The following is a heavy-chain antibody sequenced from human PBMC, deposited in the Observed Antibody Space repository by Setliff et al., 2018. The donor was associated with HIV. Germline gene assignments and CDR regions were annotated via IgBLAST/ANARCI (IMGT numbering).Heavy chain of an antibody. J-gene: IGHJ4*02. V-gene: IGHV3-30*04. CDR1: GFNFNNHA. CDR3: AKTPSSGWYSLYLDY. D-gene: IGHD6-19*01. CDR2: ISDDGSAK. Sequence: GGSLRLSCAASGFNFNNHAMHWVRQAPGKGPECVAVISDDGSAKYYGDSVKGRFTISRDNSKDTLYLDLNSLRSEDTAVYYCAKTPSSGWYSLYLDYWGQGTLVTVSS.